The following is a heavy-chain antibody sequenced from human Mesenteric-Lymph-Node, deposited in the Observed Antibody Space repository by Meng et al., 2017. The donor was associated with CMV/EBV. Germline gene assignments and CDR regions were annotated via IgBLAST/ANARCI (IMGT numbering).Heavy chain of an antibody. D-gene: IGHD2-2*01. CDR1: GFTFSDAW. J-gene: IGHJ4*02. V-gene: IGHV3-15*01. CDR3: ATEKGGCRSVTCWGFEY. CDR2: IKSKRSGGTT. Sequence: GESLKISCAASGFTFSDAWMNWVRQAPGKGLEWVGRIKSKRSGGTTEYAAPVKGRFTVSRDDSKTTVYLQMNSLKTEDTAIYYCATEKGGCRSVTCWGFEYWGQGILVTVSS.